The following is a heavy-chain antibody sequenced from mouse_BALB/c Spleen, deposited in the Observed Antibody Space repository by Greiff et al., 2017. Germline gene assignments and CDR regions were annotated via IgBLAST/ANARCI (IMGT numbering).Heavy chain of an antibody. Sequence: EVNVVESGGGLVQPGGSLRLSCATSGFTFSDFYMEWVRQPPGKRLEWIAASRNKANDYTTEYSASVKGRFIVSRDTSQSILYLQMNALRAEDTAIYYCARDQDYYYGSSYGFAYWGQGTLVTVSA. CDR2: SRNKANDYTT. J-gene: IGHJ3*01. D-gene: IGHD1-1*01. CDR1: GFTFSDFY. CDR3: ARDQDYYYGSSYGFAY. V-gene: IGHV7-1*02.